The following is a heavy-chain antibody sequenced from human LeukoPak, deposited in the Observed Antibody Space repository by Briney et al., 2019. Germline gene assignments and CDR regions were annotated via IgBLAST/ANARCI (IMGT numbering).Heavy chain of an antibody. CDR1: GYTSTSYD. J-gene: IGHJ4*02. CDR3: ARGSKVWVRGVPGY. D-gene: IGHD3-10*01. Sequence: ASVKVSCKASGYTSTSYDINWVRQATGQGLEWMGWMNPNSGNTGYAQKFQGRVTMTRNTSISTAYMELSSLRSEDTAVYYCARGSKVWVRGVPGYWGQGTLVTVSS. V-gene: IGHV1-8*01. CDR2: MNPNSGNT.